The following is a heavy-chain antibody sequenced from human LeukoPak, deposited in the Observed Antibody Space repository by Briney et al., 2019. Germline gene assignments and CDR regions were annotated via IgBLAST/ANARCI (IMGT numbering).Heavy chain of an antibody. CDR3: ARSHSVWTSFDY. CDR2: IYYSGST. CDR1: GGSISSYY. V-gene: IGHV4-59*01. Sequence: SETLSLTCTVSGGSISSYYWSWIRQPPGKGLEWIWYIYYSGSTNYNPSLKSRVTISVDTFKNQFSLKLSSVTAADTAVYYCARSHSVWTSFDYWGQGTLVTVSS. J-gene: IGHJ4*02. D-gene: IGHD3/OR15-3a*01.